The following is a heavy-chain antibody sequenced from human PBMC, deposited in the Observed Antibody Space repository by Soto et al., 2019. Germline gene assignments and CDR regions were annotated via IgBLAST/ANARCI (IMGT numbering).Heavy chain of an antibody. Sequence: QITLKESGPTLVKPTQTLTLTCTFSGFSLSTSGVGVGWIRQPPGKALEWLALIYWDDDKRYSTSLKSRLTNTKDPSKNQVVLTMTNMDPVDTATYYCAHTRRRAAAGTRRIKPSAGELDYWGQGTLVTVSS. CDR3: AHTRRRAAAGTRRIKPSAGELDY. CDR1: GFSLSTSGVG. V-gene: IGHV2-5*02. J-gene: IGHJ4*02. D-gene: IGHD6-13*01. CDR2: IYWDDDK.